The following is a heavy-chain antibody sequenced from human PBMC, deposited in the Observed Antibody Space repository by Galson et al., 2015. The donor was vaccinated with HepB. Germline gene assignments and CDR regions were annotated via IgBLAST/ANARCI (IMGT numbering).Heavy chain of an antibody. D-gene: IGHD2-21*02. Sequence: SLRLSCAASGFTFDDYAMHWVRQAPGKGLEWVSLISWDGGSTYYAESVKGRFTISRDNSKNSLYLQMNSLRAEDTALYYCAKDIESYCGGDCYFDYWGQGTLVTVSS. CDR2: ISWDGGST. CDR1: GFTFDDYA. CDR3: AKDIESYCGGDCYFDY. J-gene: IGHJ4*02. V-gene: IGHV3-43D*03.